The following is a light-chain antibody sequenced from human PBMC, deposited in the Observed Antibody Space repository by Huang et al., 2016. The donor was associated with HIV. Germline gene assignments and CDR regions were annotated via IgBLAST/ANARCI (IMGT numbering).Light chain of an antibody. V-gene: IGKV3-11*01. J-gene: IGKJ4*01. CDR1: QNIDTS. CDR3: QQRANWPPT. CDR2: GAS. Sequence: EIVLTQSPASLSWYPGESVTLFCRASQNIDTSLAWYQQKPGQSPRLLIYGASTRASAIPARFSGSGSGTDFTLTISSLEPEDFAVYYCQQRANWPPTFGGGTKVEIK.